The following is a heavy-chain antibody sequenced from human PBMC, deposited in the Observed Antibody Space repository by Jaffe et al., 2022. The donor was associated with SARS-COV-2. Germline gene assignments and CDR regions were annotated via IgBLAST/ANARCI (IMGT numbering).Heavy chain of an antibody. CDR1: GFTFNNYD. CDR3: ARAPKNDISGYFYGYYSYQLDL. J-gene: IGHJ6*04. V-gene: IGHV3-13*01. Sequence: EVQLVESGGGLVQPGGSLRLSCAAFGFTFNNYDFHWVRHFPGRGLEWVSVIDAAGDAFYPESAKGRFSISREDAENSLYLQINSLRVEDTAVYYCARAPKNDISGYFYGYYSYQLDLWGKGTTVTVSS. D-gene: IGHD3-22*01. CDR2: IDAAGDA.